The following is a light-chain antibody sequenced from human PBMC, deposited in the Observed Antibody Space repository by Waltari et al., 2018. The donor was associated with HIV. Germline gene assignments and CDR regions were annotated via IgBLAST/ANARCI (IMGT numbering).Light chain of an antibody. CDR2: GGS. CDR1: QSVTTNS. V-gene: IGKV3-20*01. CDR3: HQYSSSYQT. Sequence: ENVLTQSPGTLSLSPGDTATLSCRATQSVTTNSLAWYQQKPGQAPRLLIYGGSNRATGIPDRFSGSGSGTDFTLTISRLEPEDFAVYYCHQYSSSYQTFGQGTKVEI. J-gene: IGKJ1*01.